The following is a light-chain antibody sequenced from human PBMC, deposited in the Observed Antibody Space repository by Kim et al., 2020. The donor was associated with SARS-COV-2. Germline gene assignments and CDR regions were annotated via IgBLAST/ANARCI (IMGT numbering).Light chain of an antibody. CDR2: YDS. Sequence: SSELTQPPSVSVAPGKTARITCGGNNIGSKSVHWYQQKPGQAPVLVIYYDSDRPSGIPERFSGSNSGNTATLTINRVEAGDEADYYCQVWDSSSDHPGVFGGGTKLTVL. V-gene: IGLV3-21*04. J-gene: IGLJ2*01. CDR3: QVWDSSSDHPGV. CDR1: NIGSKS.